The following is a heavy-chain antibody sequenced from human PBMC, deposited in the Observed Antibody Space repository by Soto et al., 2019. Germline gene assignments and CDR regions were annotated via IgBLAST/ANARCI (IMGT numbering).Heavy chain of an antibody. D-gene: IGHD6-6*01. CDR1: GGSISSYY. V-gene: IGHV4-4*07. CDR3: ARGRGTPLRYSSSSRDWFDP. J-gene: IGHJ5*02. CDR2: IYTSGST. Sequence: SETLSLTCTVSGGSISSYYWSWIRQPAGKGLEWIGRIYTSGSTNYNPSLKSRVTMSVDTSKNQFSLKLSSVTAADTAVYYCARGRGTPLRYSSSSRDWFDPWGQGTLVTVSS.